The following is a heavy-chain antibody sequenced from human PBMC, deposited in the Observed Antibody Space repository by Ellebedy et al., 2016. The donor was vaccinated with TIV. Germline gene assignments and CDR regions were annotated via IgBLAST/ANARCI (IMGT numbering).Heavy chain of an antibody. CDR3: ARHIVVVPAAIDAFDI. J-gene: IGHJ3*02. CDR1: GGSISSYY. CDR2: IYYSGST. D-gene: IGHD2-2*01. Sequence: MPGGSLRLSCTVSGGSISSYYWSWIRQPPGKGLEWIGYIYYSGSTNYNPSLKSRVTISVDTSKNQFSLKLSSVTAADTAVYYCARHIVVVPAAIDAFDIWGQGTMVTVSS. V-gene: IGHV4-59*08.